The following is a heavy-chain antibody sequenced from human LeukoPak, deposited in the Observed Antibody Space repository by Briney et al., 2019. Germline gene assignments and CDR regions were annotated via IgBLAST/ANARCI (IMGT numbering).Heavy chain of an antibody. Sequence: SETLSLTCAVYGGSFSGYYWSWIRQPPGKGLEWIGEINHSGSTNYNPSLKSRVTISVDTSKNQFSLKLSSVTAADTAVYYCASLSSTSGGEDDYWGQGTLVTVSS. V-gene: IGHV4-34*01. J-gene: IGHJ4*02. CDR3: ASLSSTSGGEDDY. CDR1: GGSFSGYY. D-gene: IGHD2-2*01. CDR2: INHSGST.